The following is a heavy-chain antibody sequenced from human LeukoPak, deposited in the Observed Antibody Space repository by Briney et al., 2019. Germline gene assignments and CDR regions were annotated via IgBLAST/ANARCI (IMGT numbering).Heavy chain of an antibody. J-gene: IGHJ5*02. CDR3: ARLSVLLWFGELSPNWFDP. V-gene: IGHV5-51*01. CDR2: IYPGDSDT. D-gene: IGHD3-10*01. CDR1: GYSFTSYW. Sequence: GESLKISCKGSGYSFTSYWIGWVRQMPGKGLEWMGIIYPGDSDTRYSPSFQGQVTISADKSISTAYLQWSSLKASDTAMYYCARLSVLLWFGELSPNWFDPWGQGTLVTVSS.